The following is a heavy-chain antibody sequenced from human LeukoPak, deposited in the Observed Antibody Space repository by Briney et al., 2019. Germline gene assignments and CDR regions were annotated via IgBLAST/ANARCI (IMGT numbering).Heavy chain of an antibody. D-gene: IGHD1-20*01. V-gene: IGHV3-23*01. CDR2: ISGSGDSP. Sequence: GGSLRVSCAASGFTFSNYAMSWVRQAPVKGLEWVSVISGSGDSPYYADSVKGRFTISRDNSKNMLFLQMDSLRAEDTAVYYCAKQGPYNWDPFDYWSQGTLVTVSS. CDR3: AKQGPYNWDPFDY. J-gene: IGHJ4*02. CDR1: GFTFSNYA.